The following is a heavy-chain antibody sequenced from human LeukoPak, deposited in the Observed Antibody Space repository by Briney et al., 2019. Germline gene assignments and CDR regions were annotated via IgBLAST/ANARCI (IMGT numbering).Heavy chain of an antibody. Sequence: GGSLRLSCAASGVIISSYAMSWVRQAPGKGLEWVSAINDRGDNTYYADFVKGRFTISRDNSKSTVYLQMNSLRTEDTAVYYCAKDRVSPSFNWFDPWGQGTLVTVSS. CDR2: INDRGDNT. CDR3: AKDRVSPSFNWFDP. CDR1: GVIISSYA. D-gene: IGHD2-15*01. V-gene: IGHV3-23*01. J-gene: IGHJ5*02.